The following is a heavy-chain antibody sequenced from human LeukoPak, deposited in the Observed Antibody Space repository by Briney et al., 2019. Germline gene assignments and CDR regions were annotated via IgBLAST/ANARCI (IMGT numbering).Heavy chain of an antibody. Sequence: ASVKVSCKVSGYSLTELPMHWVRQAPGKGLEWMGWISAYNGNTNYAQKLQGGVTMTTDTSTSTAYMELRSLRSDDTAVYYCAREGYTTVTPDYWGQGTLVTVSS. J-gene: IGHJ4*02. CDR2: ISAYNGNT. D-gene: IGHD4-17*01. V-gene: IGHV1-18*01. CDR1: GYSLTELP. CDR3: AREGYTTVTPDY.